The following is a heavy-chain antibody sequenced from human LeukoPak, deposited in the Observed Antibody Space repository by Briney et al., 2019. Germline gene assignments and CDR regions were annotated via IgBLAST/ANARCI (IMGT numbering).Heavy chain of an antibody. V-gene: IGHV3-23*01. Sequence: GGSLRLSCTASGFTFSSYAMSWVRQAPGKGPEWVSTISGSGGTTYYADSVKGRFTISRDNSKNTLYLQMNSLRAEDTAVYYCAKTRPLDSSSWSHGDYGGRGTRVTVSS. J-gene: IGHJ4*02. D-gene: IGHD6-13*01. CDR1: GFTFSSYA. CDR3: AKTRPLDSSSWSHGDY. CDR2: ISGSGGTT.